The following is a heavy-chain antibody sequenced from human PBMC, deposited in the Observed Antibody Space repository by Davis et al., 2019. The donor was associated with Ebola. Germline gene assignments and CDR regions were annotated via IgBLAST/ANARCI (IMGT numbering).Heavy chain of an antibody. CDR1: GYTFTSYG. D-gene: IGHD1-7*01. J-gene: IGHJ5*02. CDR2: IIPIFGTA. V-gene: IGHV1-8*02. Sequence: ASVKVSCKASGYTFTSYGISWVRQAPGQGLEWMGGIIPIFGTANYAQKFQGRVTMTRNTSISTAYMELSSLRSEDTAVYYCARDDGTGTTIHWFDPWGQGTLVTVSS. CDR3: ARDDGTGTTIHWFDP.